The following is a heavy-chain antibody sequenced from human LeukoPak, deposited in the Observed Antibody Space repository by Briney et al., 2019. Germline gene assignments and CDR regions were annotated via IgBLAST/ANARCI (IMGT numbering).Heavy chain of an antibody. J-gene: IGHJ4*02. CDR1: GFTFSSYA. CDR3: ARGYYYDSSGYY. D-gene: IGHD3-22*01. CDR2: ISGSGDST. Sequence: GGSLRLSCAASGFTFSSYAMSWVRQAPGKGLEWVSAISGSGDSTYYADSVKGRFTISRDNSKNTLYLQMNSLRAEDTAVYYCARGYYYDSSGYYWGQGTLVTVSS. V-gene: IGHV3-23*01.